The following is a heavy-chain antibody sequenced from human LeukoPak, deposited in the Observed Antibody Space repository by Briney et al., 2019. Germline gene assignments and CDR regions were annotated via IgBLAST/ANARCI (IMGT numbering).Heavy chain of an antibody. J-gene: IGHJ4*02. V-gene: IGHV3-21*01. Sequence: GGSLRLSCAASGFTFSSYTMNWVRQAPGEGLEWVSSIGGSSSYIYYADSVKGRFTISRDNAKNSLCLQMNSLRAEDTAVYYCARVLRYGSGWYDYWGQGTLVTVSS. CDR2: IGGSSSYI. D-gene: IGHD6-19*01. CDR3: ARVLRYGSGWYDY. CDR1: GFTFSSYT.